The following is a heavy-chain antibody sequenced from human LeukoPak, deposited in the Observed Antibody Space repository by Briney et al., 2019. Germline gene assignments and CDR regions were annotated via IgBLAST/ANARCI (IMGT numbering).Heavy chain of an antibody. CDR1: GFTFSDYY. CDR2: ISSSGSTI. Sequence: EESLRLSCAASGFTFSDYYMSWIRQAPGKGLEWVSYISSSGSTIYYADSVKGRFTISRDNAKNSLYLQMNSLRAEDTAAYYCARGEGRYSLYGMDVWGQGTTVTVSS. J-gene: IGHJ6*02. D-gene: IGHD5-18*01. CDR3: ARGEGRYSLYGMDV. V-gene: IGHV3-11*01.